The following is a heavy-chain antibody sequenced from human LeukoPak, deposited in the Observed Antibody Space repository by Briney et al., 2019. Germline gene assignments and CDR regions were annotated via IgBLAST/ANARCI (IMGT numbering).Heavy chain of an antibody. CDR1: GGSFSGYY. V-gene: IGHV4-34*01. D-gene: IGHD1-26*01. CDR2: INHSGST. CDR3: ARELWELRRRWYFDL. J-gene: IGHJ2*01. Sequence: NPSETLSLTCAVYGGSFSGYYWSWIRQPPGKGLEWIGEINHSGSTNYNPSLKSRVTISVDTSKNQFSLKLSSVTAADTAVYYCARELWELRRRWYFDLWGRGTLVSVSS.